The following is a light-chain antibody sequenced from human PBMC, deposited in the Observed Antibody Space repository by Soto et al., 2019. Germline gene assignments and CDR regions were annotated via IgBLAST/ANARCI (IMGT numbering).Light chain of an antibody. V-gene: IGKV2-30*01. CDR3: MQGTDWPYT. CDR1: QSPVTTDGNTY. CDR2: KVS. J-gene: IGKJ2*01. Sequence: DIVMTQSPLSLPVTLGQPASISCRSSQSPVTTDGNTYLNWFQQRPGQSPRRLTYKVSIRDSGVPDRFSGSGSGTEFTLKISRVEVEDFGVYFCMQGTDWPYTFGQGTKLEI.